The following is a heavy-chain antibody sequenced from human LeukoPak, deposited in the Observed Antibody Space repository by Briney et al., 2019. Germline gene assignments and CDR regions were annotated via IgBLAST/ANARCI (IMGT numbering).Heavy chain of an antibody. CDR3: AKGRDCSGGSCYSYYYYYYMDV. V-gene: IGHV3-30*02. Sequence: GGSLRLSCAASGFPFSTFGMNWVRQAPGKGLEWVSFIPSDGSNKYYADAVKGRFTISRDNSKNTLYLQMNSLRAEDTAVYYCAKGRDCSGGSCYSYYYYYYMDVWGKGTTVTVSS. CDR2: IPSDGSNK. D-gene: IGHD2-15*01. J-gene: IGHJ6*03. CDR1: GFPFSTFG.